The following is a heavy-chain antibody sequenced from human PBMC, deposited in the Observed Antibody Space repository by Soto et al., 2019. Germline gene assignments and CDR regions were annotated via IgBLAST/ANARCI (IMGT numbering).Heavy chain of an antibody. J-gene: IGHJ3*02. D-gene: IGHD6-6*01. CDR1: GFTFSSYA. Sequence: GGSLRLSCAASGFTFSSYAMSWVRQAPGKGLEWVSAISGSGGSTYYADSVKGRFTISRDNSKNTLYLQMNSLRADDTAVYYCAKVRGESIAARLIPDAFDIWGQGTMVTVSS. CDR2: ISGSGGST. CDR3: AKVRGESIAARLIPDAFDI. V-gene: IGHV3-23*01.